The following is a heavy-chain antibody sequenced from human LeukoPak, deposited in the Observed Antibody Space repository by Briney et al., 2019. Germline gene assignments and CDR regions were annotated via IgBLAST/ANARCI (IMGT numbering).Heavy chain of an antibody. D-gene: IGHD5-18*01. CDR1: GGSISSYY. V-gene: IGHV4-4*07. CDR3: ARGVIQLLAPRTARWGEYYFDY. J-gene: IGHJ4*02. Sequence: SETLSLTCTVSGGSISSYYWSWIRQPAGKGLEWIGRIYTSGSTNYNPSLKSRVTMSVDTSKKQFSLKLSSVTAADTAVCYCARGVIQLLAPRTARWGEYYFDYWGQGTLVTVSS. CDR2: IYTSGST.